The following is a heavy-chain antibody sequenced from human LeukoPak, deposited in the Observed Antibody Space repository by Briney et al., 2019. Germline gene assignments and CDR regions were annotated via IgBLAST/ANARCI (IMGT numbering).Heavy chain of an antibody. Sequence: SETLSLTCSVSGGSISSYYWSWIRQPPGKGLEWIGCIYYSGYTNYKSSLKSRVTISVDTSKNQFSLKLSSVTAADTAVYYCASRRSGTSSWGAFDIWGQGTMVTVSS. V-gene: IGHV4-59*12. CDR1: GGSISSYY. D-gene: IGHD1-1*01. CDR3: ASRRSGTSSWGAFDI. CDR2: IYYSGYT. J-gene: IGHJ3*02.